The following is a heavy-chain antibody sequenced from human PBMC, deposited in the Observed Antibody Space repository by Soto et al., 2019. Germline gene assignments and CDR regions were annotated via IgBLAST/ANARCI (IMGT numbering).Heavy chain of an antibody. CDR3: ARHRRRVCIAAAGPYFFDY. CDR2: IYYSGSP. J-gene: IGHJ4*02. V-gene: IGHV4-59*08. D-gene: IGHD6-13*01. CDR1: VGSISSYY. Sequence: QVQLQESGPGLVKPSEPLSLTCTVSVGSISSYYWSWIRQPPGKGLEWIGYIYYSGSPNYNPSLKSRVTITVDTSKNQFSLKLSSVTAADTAVYYCARHRRRVCIAAAGPYFFDYWGQGTLVTVSS.